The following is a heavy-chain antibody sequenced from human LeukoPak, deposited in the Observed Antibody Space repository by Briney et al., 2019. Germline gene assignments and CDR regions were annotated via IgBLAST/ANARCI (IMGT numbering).Heavy chain of an antibody. V-gene: IGHV1-69*01. CDR3: ARDQEEVPAATNWFDP. D-gene: IGHD2-2*01. J-gene: IGHJ5*02. Sequence: SVKVSCKASGGTFSSYAISWVRQAPGQGLEWMGGIIPIFGTANYAQKFQGRVTITANESTSTAYMELSSLRSEDTAVYYCARDQEEVPAATNWFDPWGQGTLVTVSS. CDR1: GGTFSSYA. CDR2: IIPIFGTA.